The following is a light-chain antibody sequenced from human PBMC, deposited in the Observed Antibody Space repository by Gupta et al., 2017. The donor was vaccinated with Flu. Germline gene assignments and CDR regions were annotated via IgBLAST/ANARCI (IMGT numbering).Light chain of an antibody. J-gene: IGKJ4*01. CDR2: TVS. CDR1: QGISRF. V-gene: IGKV1-9*01. Sequence: VESVTIACRPSQGISRFLAWYQQKPGKAPKLLIYTVSTLQSGVPSRFSGSGSGTEYTLTISSLQPEDVATYYCQQVNNYPLTFGGGTKVEIK. CDR3: QQVNNYPLT.